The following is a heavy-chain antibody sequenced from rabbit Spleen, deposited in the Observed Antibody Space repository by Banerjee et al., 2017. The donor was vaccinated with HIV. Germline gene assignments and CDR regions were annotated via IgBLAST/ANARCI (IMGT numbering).Heavy chain of an antibody. J-gene: IGHJ6*01. Sequence: QEQLVESGGGLVKPGASLTLTCKASSFSFSDRDVMCWVRQAPGKGLEWIACINAVTGKAVYATWAKGRFTCSKTSSTTVTLQMTSLTVADTATYFCARDTGSSFSSYGMDLWGPGTLVTVS. V-gene: IGHV1S45*01. CDR3: ARDTGSSFSSYGMDL. D-gene: IGHD8-1*01. CDR2: INAVTGKA. CDR1: SFSFSDRDV.